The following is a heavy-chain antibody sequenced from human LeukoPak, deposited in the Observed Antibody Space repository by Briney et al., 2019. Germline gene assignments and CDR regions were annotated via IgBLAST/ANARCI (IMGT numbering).Heavy chain of an antibody. J-gene: IGHJ4*02. CDR3: AGDLDY. V-gene: IGHV1-46*01. Sequence: ASVKVSCKASGYTFTSYGISWVRQAPGQGLEWMGIINPTGGSTTYAQKFQGRVTMTRDTSSNTFYMELSSLRSEDTAVFYCAGDLDYWGQGTLVTVSS. CDR1: GYTFTSYG. CDR2: INPTGGST.